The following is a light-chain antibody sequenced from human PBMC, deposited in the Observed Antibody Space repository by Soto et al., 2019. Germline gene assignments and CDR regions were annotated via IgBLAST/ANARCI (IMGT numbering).Light chain of an antibody. CDR2: KAS. CDR1: QSISPW. CDR3: QQYYSYPRT. Sequence: DIPLTQSPSTLSAAVEHTDAXSGRASQSISPWLAWYQQKPGKAPKLLIYKASTLKSGVPSRFSGSGSGTDFTLTISCLQSEDFATYYCQQYYSYPRTFGQGTKVDIK. J-gene: IGKJ1*01. V-gene: IGKV1-5*03.